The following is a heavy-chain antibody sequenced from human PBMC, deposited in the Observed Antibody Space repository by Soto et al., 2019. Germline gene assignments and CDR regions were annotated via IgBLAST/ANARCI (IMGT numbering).Heavy chain of an antibody. V-gene: IGHV1-18*01. CDR1: GYTFTHFY. J-gene: IGHJ4*01. Sequence: QVHLEQSGAEVKKPGDSVKVSCKASGYTFTHFYITWVRQAPGQGLEWMGAISPHNFNTNFAQKFQGRVTLTTDTSTNTAYMELRSLTSDDTAVYYCARYEGGYDILTGYYKAHHCVYWRQCGLVTVSS. CDR3: ARYEGGYDILTGYYKAHHCVY. CDR2: ISPHNFNT. D-gene: IGHD3-9*01.